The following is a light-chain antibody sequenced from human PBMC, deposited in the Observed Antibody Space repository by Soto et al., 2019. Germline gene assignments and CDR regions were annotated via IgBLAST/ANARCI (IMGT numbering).Light chain of an antibody. V-gene: IGKV1-12*01. CDR3: QQTNTFFPLT. Sequence: DIQMTQSPSSVSASVGDRVTITCRASQGISNWLAWYQQQPGRAPKLLFYGAYTLQTGVPSRFSGGGSGTHFTLIISSLQPEDFATYYCQQTNTFFPLTFGGGTRVEIK. CDR1: QGISNW. CDR2: GAY. J-gene: IGKJ4*01.